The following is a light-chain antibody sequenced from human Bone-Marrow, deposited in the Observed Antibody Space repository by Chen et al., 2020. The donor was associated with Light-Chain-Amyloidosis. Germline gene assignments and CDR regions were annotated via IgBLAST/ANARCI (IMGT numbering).Light chain of an antibody. CDR2: AAS. CDR3: QQCYSSLLLT. J-gene: IGKJ4*01. CDR1: QSISSY. V-gene: IGKV1-39*01. Sequence: DIQMIQSPSSLSASVGDRVTITCRASQSISSYVNWYQLKPGKAPKLLIFAASSLQSVVPSRFSGGGSGTDFTLTISSLQPEDSATYFCQQCYSSLLLTFGGGTKVEIK.